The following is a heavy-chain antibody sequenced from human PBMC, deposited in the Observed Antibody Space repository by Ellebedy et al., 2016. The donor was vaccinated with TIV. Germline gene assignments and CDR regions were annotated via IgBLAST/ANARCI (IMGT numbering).Heavy chain of an antibody. CDR2: INPNSGGT. D-gene: IGHD3-16*01. V-gene: IGHV1-2*02. Sequence: ASVKVSCKASGYTFTDHYMHWVRQAPGQGLEWMGWINPNSGGTNYAQKFQGRVTMTSDTSTTTAYMELNSLRYDDTAVYYCATLPYISRSSAYWGQGTLVTVSS. J-gene: IGHJ4*02. CDR1: GYTFTDHY. CDR3: ATLPYISRSSAY.